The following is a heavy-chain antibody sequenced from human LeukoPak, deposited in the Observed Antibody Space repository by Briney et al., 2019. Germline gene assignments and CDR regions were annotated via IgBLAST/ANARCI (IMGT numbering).Heavy chain of an antibody. CDR2: IYLSGRT. CDR3: ARDPGYSSGWAINY. CDR1: GGSLSSSNW. D-gene: IGHD6-19*01. V-gene: IGHV4-4*02. Sequence: SETLSLTRAVSGGSLSSSNWWSWVRQPPGKGLEWIGEIYLSGRTNYNPSPKSRVPISVDKSKNQFSLKLSSVTAADTAVYYCARDPGYSSGWAINYWGQGTLVTVAS. J-gene: IGHJ4*02.